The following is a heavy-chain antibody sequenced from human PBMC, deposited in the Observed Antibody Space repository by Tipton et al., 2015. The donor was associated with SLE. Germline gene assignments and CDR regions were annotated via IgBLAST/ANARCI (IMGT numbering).Heavy chain of an antibody. J-gene: IGHJ2*01. V-gene: IGHV4-61*02. CDR2: IYTSGST. CDR1: GGSISSGSYY. D-gene: IGHD2-21*01. CDR3: ARAVRCSSGGDCYSAYWYFDL. Sequence: TLSLTCTVSGGSISSGSYYWSWIRQPAGKGLEWIGRIYTSGSTNYTPSLKSRVTISVDTSKNQFSLKLSSVTAADTAVYYCARAVRCSSGGDCYSAYWYFDLWGRGTLVTVSS.